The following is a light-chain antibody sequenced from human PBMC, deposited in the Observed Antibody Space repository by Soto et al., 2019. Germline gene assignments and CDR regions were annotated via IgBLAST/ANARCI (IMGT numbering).Light chain of an antibody. CDR3: TSYAGSNTYV. V-gene: IGLV2-8*01. CDR2: EVS. Sequence: LTQPPSASGSPGQSVTISCSGTSSDVGNYNYVSWYQHHPGKAPKLMIYEVSKWPSGVSDHFSGSKSGNTASLTVSGLQAEDEADYYCTSYAGSNTYVFGTGTKVTVL. J-gene: IGLJ1*01. CDR1: SSDVGNYNY.